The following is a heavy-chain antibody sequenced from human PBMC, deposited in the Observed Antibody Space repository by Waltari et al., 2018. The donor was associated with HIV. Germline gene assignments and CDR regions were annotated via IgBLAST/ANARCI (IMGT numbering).Heavy chain of an antibody. CDR2: SSRSGST. V-gene: IGHV4-38-2*01. CDR1: GYSISSDFY. D-gene: IGHD5-18*01. Sequence: QVQLHDSGPGMVKPSETLSLTCAVSGYSISSDFYWGWIRQPPGKGLEWIWSSSRSGSTYYSPSLKSRVTISLDTSKNQFSLKVNSVAAADTAVYYCGSGSRRGHSHGIDYWGQGTLVTVSS. J-gene: IGHJ4*02. CDR3: GSGSRRGHSHGIDY.